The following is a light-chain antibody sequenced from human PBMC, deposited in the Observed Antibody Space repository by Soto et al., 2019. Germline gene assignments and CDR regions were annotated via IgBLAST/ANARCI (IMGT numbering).Light chain of an antibody. CDR2: GAS. J-gene: IGKJ1*01. CDR1: QSVSSSY. CDR3: QQYGSSPLLT. Sequence: EIGLTQSPGTLSLSPGERATLSCRASQSVSSSYLAWYQQKPGQAPRLLIYGASNRATGTPDRFSGSGSGTDFTLTISRLQPDDLAVYYCQQYGSSPLLTFGQGTKVEIK. V-gene: IGKV3-20*01.